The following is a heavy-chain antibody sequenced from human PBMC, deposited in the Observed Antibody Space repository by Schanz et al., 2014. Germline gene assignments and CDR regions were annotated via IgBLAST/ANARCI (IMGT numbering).Heavy chain of an antibody. J-gene: IGHJ4*02. V-gene: IGHV3-23*01. D-gene: IGHD2-21*01. CDR2: INGNGGIT. Sequence: EVLLLESGGRVERPGGSLRLSCSASGFTFSTYAMSWVRQAPGKGLEWVSAINGNGGITYYADPVKGRFTISRDNSKNTLYLQMKSLRAEDTAVYYCAREDCSATSCYFRYWGQGTLVTVSS. CDR3: AREDCSATSCYFRY. CDR1: GFTFSTYA.